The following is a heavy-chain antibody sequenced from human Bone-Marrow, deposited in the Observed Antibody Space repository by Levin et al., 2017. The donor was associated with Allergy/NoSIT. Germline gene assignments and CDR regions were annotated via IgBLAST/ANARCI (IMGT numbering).Heavy chain of an antibody. V-gene: IGHV1-2*02. CDR2: INPKIGDT. CDR1: GYTFTGHY. Sequence: KSGGSLRLSCTTSGYTFTGHYIHWVRQAPGQGLEWMGWINPKIGDTRYAQKFQGRVTMIRDTSVSAAYMELSRLRSDDTAVYYCVREYCSTSTCNSGWPDHWGQGTLVTVSS. D-gene: IGHD2-2*01. CDR3: VREYCSTSTCNSGWPDH. J-gene: IGHJ4*02.